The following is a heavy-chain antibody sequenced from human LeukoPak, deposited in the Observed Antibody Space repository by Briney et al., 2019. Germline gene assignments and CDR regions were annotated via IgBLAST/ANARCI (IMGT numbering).Heavy chain of an antibody. CDR1: GFTLRNYW. V-gene: IGHV3-74*01. CDR3: VRGGSGSYSPFDY. Sequence: GGSLRLSCASSGFTLRNYWMHWVRQAPGKGLVWVSRINGDGSSTTYADSVKGRFTISRDNAENTLYLQVNSLRDEDTAVYYCVRGGSGSYSPFDYWGQGTQVTVSS. J-gene: IGHJ4*02. D-gene: IGHD1-26*01. CDR2: INGDGSST.